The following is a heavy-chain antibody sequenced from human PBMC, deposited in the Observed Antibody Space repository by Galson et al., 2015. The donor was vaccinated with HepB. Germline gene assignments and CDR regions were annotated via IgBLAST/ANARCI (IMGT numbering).Heavy chain of an antibody. CDR1: GYTFTNYA. CDR2: INTNTGNP. CDR3: ARVTSIYYYNSSYSYYYYGMDV. J-gene: IGHJ6*02. Sequence: SVKVSCKASGYTFTNYAMNWVRQAPGRGLEWLGWINTNTGNPTYAQGFIGRFVFSLDASVNTAYLQISSLKAEDSAFYSCARVTSIYYYNSSYSYYYYGMDVWGQGTLVTVSS. V-gene: IGHV7-4-1*02. D-gene: IGHD3-22*01.